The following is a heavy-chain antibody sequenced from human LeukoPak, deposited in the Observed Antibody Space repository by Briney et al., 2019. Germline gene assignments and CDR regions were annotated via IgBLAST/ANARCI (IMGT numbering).Heavy chain of an antibody. J-gene: IGHJ4*02. D-gene: IGHD3-22*01. CDR2: ISWNSGSI. Sequence: PGGSLRLSCAASGFTFDDYAMHWVRQAPGKGLEWVSGISWNSGSIGYADSVKGRFTISRDNAKNSLYLQMNSLRAEDTALYYCAKSVHYYDSSAPFDYWGQGTLVTVSS. V-gene: IGHV3-9*01. CDR3: AKSVHYYDSSAPFDY. CDR1: GFTFDDYA.